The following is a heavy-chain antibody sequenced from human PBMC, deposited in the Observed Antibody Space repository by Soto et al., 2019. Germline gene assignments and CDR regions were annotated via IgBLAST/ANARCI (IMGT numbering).Heavy chain of an antibody. CDR1: GFSLTTSGVG. J-gene: IGHJ4*02. D-gene: IGHD1-20*01. V-gene: IGHV2-5*02. Sequence: QITLKESGPTLVKPTQTLTLTCTFSGFSLTTSGVGVGWIRLPPGKALEWLALIYWDDAERHSPFLRSRLTITKDTSKNQVVPTMTNMDPLDTATYYCAHRPPEITLEYRGQGILVTVSS. CDR3: AHRPPEITLEY. CDR2: IYWDDAE.